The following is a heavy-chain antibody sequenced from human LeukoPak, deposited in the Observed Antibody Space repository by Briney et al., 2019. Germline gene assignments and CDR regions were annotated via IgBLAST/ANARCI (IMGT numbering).Heavy chain of an antibody. CDR3: ANGASFERFRFLEWLGSDYYYGMDV. V-gene: IGHV1-8*01. CDR2: MSPNSGNT. Sequence: ASVKVSCKASGYTFTSYDINWVRQATGQGLEWMGWMSPNSGNTGYAQKFQGRVTMTRNTSISTAYMELSSLRSWDTAVYYCANGASFERFRFLEWLGSDYYYGMDVWGPGTTVTVSS. D-gene: IGHD3-3*01. J-gene: IGHJ6*01. CDR1: GYTFTSYD.